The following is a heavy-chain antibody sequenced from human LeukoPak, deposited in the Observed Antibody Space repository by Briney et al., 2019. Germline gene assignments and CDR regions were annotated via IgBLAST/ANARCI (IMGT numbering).Heavy chain of an antibody. CDR1: GGSISNYY. CDR3: ARQLGWFDP. J-gene: IGHJ5*02. Sequence: SETLSLTCTVSGGSISNYYWSWIRQPPGKGLEWIGYIYYSGSTNYNPSLKSRVTISVDTSKNQFSLKLSSVTAADTAVYYCARQLGWFDPWGQGTLVTVSS. CDR2: IYYSGST. V-gene: IGHV4-59*08.